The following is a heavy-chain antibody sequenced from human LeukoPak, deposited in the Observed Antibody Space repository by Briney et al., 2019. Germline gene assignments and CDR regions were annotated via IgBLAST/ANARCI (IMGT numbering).Heavy chain of an antibody. Sequence: GASVKVSCKASGCTFSSYGIHWVRQAPGQRLEWMGWINAGNGNTKYSQKFQGRVTITRDTSATTAYMELNSLRSEDTAVYYCAKSGASPPGNWLDSWGQGTLVTVSS. V-gene: IGHV1-3*01. CDR3: AKSGASPPGNWLDS. J-gene: IGHJ5*01. D-gene: IGHD1-26*01. CDR1: GCTFSSYG. CDR2: INAGNGNT.